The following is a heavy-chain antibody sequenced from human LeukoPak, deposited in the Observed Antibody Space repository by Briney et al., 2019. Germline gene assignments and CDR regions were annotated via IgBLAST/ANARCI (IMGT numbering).Heavy chain of an antibody. J-gene: IGHJ4*02. Sequence: GGSLRLSCAASGFTFSSYAMRWVRQAPGEGLGWVSAISGSGGSTYYADSVKGRFTISRDNSKNTLYLQMNSLRAEDTAVYYCAKESSTYYDILTGYFYLSYFDYWGQGTLVIVSS. CDR3: AKESSTYYDILTGYFYLSYFDY. D-gene: IGHD3-9*01. CDR2: ISGSGGST. CDR1: GFTFSSYA. V-gene: IGHV3-23*01.